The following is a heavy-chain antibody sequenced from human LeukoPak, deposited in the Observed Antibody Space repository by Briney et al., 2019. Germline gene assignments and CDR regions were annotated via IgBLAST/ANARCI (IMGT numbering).Heavy chain of an antibody. CDR3: ARDREYCSGGSCYLDNWFDP. CDR1: GYTFTGYY. D-gene: IGHD2-15*01. J-gene: IGHJ5*02. V-gene: IGHV1-2*02. CDR2: INPNSGGT. Sequence: ASVKVSCKASGYTFTGYYMHWVRQAPGQGLEWMGWINPNSGGTNYAQKFQGRVTMTRDTSISTAYMELSRLRSDDTAVYYCARDREYCSGGSCYLDNWFDPWGQGTLVTVSS.